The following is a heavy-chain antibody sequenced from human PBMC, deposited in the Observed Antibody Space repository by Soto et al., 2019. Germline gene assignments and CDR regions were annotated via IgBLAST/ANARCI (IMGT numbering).Heavy chain of an antibody. CDR1: GFSLSTSGVG. CDR3: ARSGGYDYAADY. V-gene: IGHV2-5*02. CDR2: IYWDDNK. Sequence: QITLKESGPTLVKPTQTLTLTCTFSGFSLSTSGVGVGWIRQPPGKALEWLALIYWDDNKRYRPSLKSRLTITKDTYKYQVDLTMTNMDPVDKATYYCARSGGYDYAADYWGQGTLVTVSS. J-gene: IGHJ4*02. D-gene: IGHD5-12*01.